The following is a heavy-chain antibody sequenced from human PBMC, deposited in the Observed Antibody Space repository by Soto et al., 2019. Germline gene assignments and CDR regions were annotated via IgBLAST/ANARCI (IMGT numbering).Heavy chain of an antibody. CDR2: ISYDGSNK. Sequence: PGGSLRLSCAASGFTFSSYGMHWVRQAPGKGLEWVAVISYDGSNKYYADSVKGRFTISRDNSKNTLYLQMNSLRAEDTAVYYCAKVSHDFWSGYYVSYYYGMDVWGQGTTVTVSS. CDR3: AKVSHDFWSGYYVSYYYGMDV. D-gene: IGHD3-3*01. CDR1: GFTFSSYG. V-gene: IGHV3-30*18. J-gene: IGHJ6*02.